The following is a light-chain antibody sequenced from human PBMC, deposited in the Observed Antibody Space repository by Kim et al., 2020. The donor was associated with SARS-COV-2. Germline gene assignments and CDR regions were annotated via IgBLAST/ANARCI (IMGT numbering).Light chain of an antibody. Sequence: DIQMTQSPSSLSASVGDRVTITCQASQDIRNNFLNWYQQRPGKAPKLLIYDASNLETGVPSRFSGGGSGTHFSLTISSLQPEDFATYYCQQYDSLPLTFGGGTKVEIK. CDR1: QDIRNNF. J-gene: IGKJ4*01. CDR2: DAS. CDR3: QQYDSLPLT. V-gene: IGKV1-33*01.